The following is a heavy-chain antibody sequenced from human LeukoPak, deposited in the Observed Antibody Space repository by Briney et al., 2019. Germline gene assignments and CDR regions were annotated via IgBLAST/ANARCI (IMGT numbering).Heavy chain of an antibody. CDR2: IIPIFGTA. Sequence: SSVKVSCKASGGTFSSYAISWVRQAPGQGLEWMGGIIPIFGTANYAQKFQGRVTITADESTSTAYMELSSLRSEDTAVYYCARGPGYCSSTSCYNYYYYSHMDVWGKGTTVTVSS. D-gene: IGHD2-2*02. CDR3: ARGPGYCSSTSCYNYYYYSHMDV. V-gene: IGHV1-69*01. J-gene: IGHJ6*03. CDR1: GGTFSSYA.